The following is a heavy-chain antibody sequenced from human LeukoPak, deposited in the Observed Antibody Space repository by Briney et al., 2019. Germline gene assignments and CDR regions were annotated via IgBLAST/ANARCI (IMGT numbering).Heavy chain of an antibody. Sequence: PGGSLRLSCAASVFTFDDYAMHWVRQAPGKGLEWVSLISGDGGSTYYADSVKGRFTISRDNSKNSLYLQMNSLRTEDTALYYCANDWDSSGFDYWGQGTLVTVSS. V-gene: IGHV3-43*02. CDR2: ISGDGGST. CDR1: VFTFDDYA. CDR3: ANDWDSSGFDY. D-gene: IGHD3-22*01. J-gene: IGHJ4*02.